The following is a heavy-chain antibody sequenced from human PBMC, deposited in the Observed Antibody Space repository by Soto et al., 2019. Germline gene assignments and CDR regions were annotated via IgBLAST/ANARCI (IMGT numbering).Heavy chain of an antibody. CDR3: ATEHLGLRMFDY. CDR1: GYTLTELS. Sequence: ASVKVSCKVSGYTLTELSMHCVRQAPGKGLEWMGGFDPEDGETIYAQKFQGRVTMTEDTSTDTAYMELSSLRSEDTAVYYCATEHLGLRMFDYWGQGTLVTVSS. J-gene: IGHJ4*02. CDR2: FDPEDGET. V-gene: IGHV1-24*01. D-gene: IGHD4-17*01.